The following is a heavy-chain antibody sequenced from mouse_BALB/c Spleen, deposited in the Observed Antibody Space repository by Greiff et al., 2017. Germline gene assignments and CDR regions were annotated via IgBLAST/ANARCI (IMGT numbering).Heavy chain of an antibody. J-gene: IGHJ2*01. CDR2: INPSNGRT. D-gene: IGHD1-1*01. Sequence: QVQLQQPGAELVKPGASVKLSCKASGYTFTSYWMHWVKQRPGQGLEWIGEINPSNGRTNYNEKFKSKATLTVDKSSSTAYMQLSSLTSEDSAVYYCASHYYGSRYSFDYWGQGTTLTVSS. V-gene: IGHV1S81*02. CDR1: GYTFTSYW. CDR3: ASHYYGSRYSFDY.